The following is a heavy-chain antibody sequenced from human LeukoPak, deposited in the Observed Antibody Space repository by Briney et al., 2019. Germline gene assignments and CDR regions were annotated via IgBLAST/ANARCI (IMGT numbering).Heavy chain of an antibody. CDR3: AKCAKTPEGGSGWCNWFDT. Sequence: GGSLRLXCRASGFTFSNYAMNWGRQTPGKGLEWVSSLTGNSNNPNYADSVKGRFTISRDNSKNTLYLQMNSLRAEDTALYSCAKCAKTPEGGSGWCNWFDTWGQGTLVIVSS. CDR2: LTGNSNNP. CDR1: GFTFSNYA. D-gene: IGHD3-3*01. J-gene: IGHJ5*02. V-gene: IGHV3-23*01.